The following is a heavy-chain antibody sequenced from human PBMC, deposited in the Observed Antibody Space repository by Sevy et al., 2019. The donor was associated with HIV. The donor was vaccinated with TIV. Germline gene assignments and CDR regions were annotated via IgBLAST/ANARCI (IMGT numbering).Heavy chain of an antibody. Sequence: GGSLRLSCAASGFTFSSYAMSWVRQAPGKGLEWVSAISGSGGSTYYADSVKGRFTISRDNSKNTLYLQMNSLRAEDTAVYYCAKREVVIRGGYYFDYWGQGTLVTVSS. V-gene: IGHV3-23*01. CDR3: AKREVVIRGGYYFDY. D-gene: IGHD2-21*01. CDR2: ISGSGGST. J-gene: IGHJ4*02. CDR1: GFTFSSYA.